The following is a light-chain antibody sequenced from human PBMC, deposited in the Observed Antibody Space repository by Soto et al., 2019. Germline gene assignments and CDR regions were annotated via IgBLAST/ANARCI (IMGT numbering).Light chain of an antibody. Sequence: DRQLTQSPSVLSASVGDTVTITCRASQALSNYLAWYQQKPGKAPDLLIYSASTLHSGVPSRFSGSGSETEFSLTIRALQPEDFATYYCQQLSRYPLTFGRGTNVDIK. J-gene: IGKJ4*01. CDR3: QQLSRYPLT. CDR1: QALSNY. CDR2: SAS. V-gene: IGKV1-9*01.